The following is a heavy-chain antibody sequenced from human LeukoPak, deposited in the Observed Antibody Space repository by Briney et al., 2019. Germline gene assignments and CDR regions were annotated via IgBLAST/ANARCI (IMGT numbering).Heavy chain of an antibody. Sequence: PGGSLRLSCAASGFTFSSYAMSWVRQAPGKGLEWVSAISGSGGSTYYADSVKGRFTISRDNSKNTLYLQMNSLRAEDTAVYYCAKHLNTGYCSSTSCRKIPGCWGQGTLVTVSS. CDR1: GFTFSSYA. J-gene: IGHJ4*02. CDR2: ISGSGGST. D-gene: IGHD2-2*01. V-gene: IGHV3-23*01. CDR3: AKHLNTGYCSSTSCRKIPGC.